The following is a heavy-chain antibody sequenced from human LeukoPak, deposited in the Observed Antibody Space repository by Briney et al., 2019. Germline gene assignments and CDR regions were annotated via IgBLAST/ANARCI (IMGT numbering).Heavy chain of an antibody. CDR1: GGSISSSSYY. V-gene: IGHV4-39*07. D-gene: IGHD4-23*01. J-gene: IGHJ3*02. CDR2: IYYSGST. Sequence: SETLSLTCTVSGGSISSSSYYWGWIRQPPGKGLEWIGSIYYSGSTYYNPSLKSRVTISVDTSKNQFSLKLSSVTAADTAVYYCARVSTVVTPVPSDAFDIWGQGTMVTVSS. CDR3: ARVSTVVTPVPSDAFDI.